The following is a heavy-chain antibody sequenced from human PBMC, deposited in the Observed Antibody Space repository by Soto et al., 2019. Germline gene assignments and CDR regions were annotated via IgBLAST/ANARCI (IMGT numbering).Heavy chain of an antibody. J-gene: IGHJ4*02. CDR3: ARGVAGSGFDL. V-gene: IGHV6-1*01. CDR1: GDSVSRNNAD. Sequence: SQTHSLNCTISGDSVSRNNADWTWIRSPPSIVLEWLGRTYYRSNWRHDYAVSVKSRITVNPGTSKNHFSLQLNSVTPDDTAVYYCARGVAGSGFDLWGQGTLVTVSS. D-gene: IGHD6-19*01. CDR2: TYYRSNWRH.